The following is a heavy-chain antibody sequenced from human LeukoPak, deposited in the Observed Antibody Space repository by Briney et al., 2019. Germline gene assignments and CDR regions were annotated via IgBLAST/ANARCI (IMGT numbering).Heavy chain of an antibody. Sequence: SETLSLTCTVSGGSISSYYWSWIRQPPGKGLEWIGYIYYSGSTNYNPSLKSRVTISVDTSKNQFSLKLNSVTAADTAVYYCARERVDTLEHGDYYYGMDVWGQGTTVTVSS. D-gene: IGHD5-18*01. J-gene: IGHJ6*02. V-gene: IGHV4-59*01. CDR1: GGSISSYY. CDR3: ARERVDTLEHGDYYYGMDV. CDR2: IYYSGST.